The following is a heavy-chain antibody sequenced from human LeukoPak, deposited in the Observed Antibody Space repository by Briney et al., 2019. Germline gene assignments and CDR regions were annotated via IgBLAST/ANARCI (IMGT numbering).Heavy chain of an antibody. CDR1: RFMFGTYG. V-gene: IGHV3-30*18. Sequence: AGGSLRLSCAASRFMFGTYGMHWVRQAPGKSLEWVALISYDGSNEYYAESVKGRFTISRENSKNTLYLQMNSLRAEDTAVYYCAKEDLYYGSGSYYNGPEYWGQGTLVTVSS. D-gene: IGHD3-10*01. J-gene: IGHJ4*02. CDR2: ISYDGSNE. CDR3: AKEDLYYGSGSYYNGPEY.